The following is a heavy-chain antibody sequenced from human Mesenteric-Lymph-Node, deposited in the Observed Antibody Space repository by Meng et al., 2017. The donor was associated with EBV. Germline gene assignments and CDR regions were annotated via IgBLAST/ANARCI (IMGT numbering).Heavy chain of an antibody. V-gene: IGHV4-34*01. CDR3: ARGAIFGIVITYFDY. J-gene: IGHJ4*02. CDR1: GGSFSGYH. D-gene: IGHD3-3*02. CDR2: ISQSGDT. Sequence: VQLPQWGARMLEPSETLSLTCEASGGSFSGYHWSWIRQPPGKGLEYIGEISQSGDTTYNPSLKSRVTISVDRSRNQFSLKMASVTAADTAVYYCARGAIFGIVITYFDYWSQGTLVTVSS.